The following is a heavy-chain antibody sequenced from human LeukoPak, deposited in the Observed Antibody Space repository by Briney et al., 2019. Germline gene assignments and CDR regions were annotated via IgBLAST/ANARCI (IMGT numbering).Heavy chain of an antibody. CDR3: AKSLRSGGSCYPD. CDR2: ISGSGGST. D-gene: IGHD2-15*01. V-gene: IGHV3-23*01. J-gene: IGHJ4*02. Sequence: GGSLRLSCAASGFTFSSYEMNWVRQAPGKGLEWVSAISGSGGSTYYADSVKGRFTISRDNSKNTLYLQMNSLRAEDTAVYYCAKSLRSGGSCYPDWGQGTLVTVSS. CDR1: GFTFSSYE.